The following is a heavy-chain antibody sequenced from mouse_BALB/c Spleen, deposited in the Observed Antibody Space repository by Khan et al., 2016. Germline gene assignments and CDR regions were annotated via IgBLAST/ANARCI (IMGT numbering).Heavy chain of an antibody. Sequence: QVQLQQSGPELVKPGTSVRISCKASGYTFTTFYIHWLKQRPGQGLEWIGWIYPGNVNTKYNEKFKDKATLTADKSSSTAYMQFSSLTSDDSAVYFCARGYDEWYFDVWGAGTTVTVSS. J-gene: IGHJ1*01. V-gene: IGHV1S56*01. CDR1: GYTFTTFY. D-gene: IGHD2-12*01. CDR2: IYPGNVNT. CDR3: ARGYDEWYFDV.